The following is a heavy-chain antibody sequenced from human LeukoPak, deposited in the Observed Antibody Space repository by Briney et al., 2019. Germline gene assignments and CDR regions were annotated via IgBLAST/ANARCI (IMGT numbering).Heavy chain of an antibody. D-gene: IGHD3-22*01. V-gene: IGHV1-2*02. J-gene: IGHJ3*02. CDR2: INPNSGGT. CDR3: ARAPPPYYYDSSGYPVGAFDI. CDR1: GYTFTGYY. Sequence: ASVKVPCKASGYTFTGYYMHWVRQAPGQGLEWMGWINPNSGGTNYAQKFQGRVTMTRDTSISTAYMELSRLRSDDTAVYYCARAPPPYYYDSSGYPVGAFDIWGQGTMVTVSS.